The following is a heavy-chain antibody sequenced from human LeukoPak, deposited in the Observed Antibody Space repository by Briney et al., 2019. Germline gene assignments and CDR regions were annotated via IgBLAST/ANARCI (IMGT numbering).Heavy chain of an antibody. CDR3: VRQVRGVISDY. D-gene: IGHD3-10*01. CDR2: VYPGDSDT. J-gene: IGHJ4*02. Sequence: GESLKISCRGSGYNFNTYWIGWVRQMPGKGLEWMAIVYPGDSDTRYSPSFQGQVTISVDKSISTAYLQWSSLKASGTAMYYCVRQVRGVISDYWGQGTLVTVSS. CDR1: GYNFNTYW. V-gene: IGHV5-51*01.